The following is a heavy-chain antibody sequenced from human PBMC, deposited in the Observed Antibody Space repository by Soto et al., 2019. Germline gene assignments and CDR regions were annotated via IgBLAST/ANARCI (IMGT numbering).Heavy chain of an antibody. CDR2: ISNSGST. V-gene: IGHV4-31*03. Sequence: QVQLQESGPGLVKPSQTLSLTCTVSGASISSGSYYWSWIRQLPGKGLEWIGYISNSGSTYYNPSLKRRVTISVDTSKNQCSLRVSSVTAADTAVYYCARAVYSNHVYWGQGTLVTVSS. J-gene: IGHJ4*02. CDR1: GASISSGSYY. D-gene: IGHD4-4*01. CDR3: ARAVYSNHVY.